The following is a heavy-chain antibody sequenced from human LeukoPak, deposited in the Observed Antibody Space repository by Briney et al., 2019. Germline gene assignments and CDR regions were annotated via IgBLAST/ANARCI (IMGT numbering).Heavy chain of an antibody. D-gene: IGHD6-6*01. Sequence: AGSLRLSCAASGFTYSSYSMNWVRQAPGKGLEWVSSISSSSSYIYYADSVKGRFTISRDNAKNSLYLQMNSLRAEDTAVYYCARVYSSSPGDYFDYWGQGTLVTVSS. CDR1: GFTYSSYS. V-gene: IGHV3-21*01. CDR3: ARVYSSSPGDYFDY. J-gene: IGHJ4*02. CDR2: ISSSSSYI.